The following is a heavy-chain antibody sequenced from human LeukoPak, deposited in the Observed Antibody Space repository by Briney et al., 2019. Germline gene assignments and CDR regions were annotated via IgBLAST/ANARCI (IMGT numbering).Heavy chain of an antibody. V-gene: IGHV3-23*01. J-gene: IGHJ4*02. CDR2: ISGSGGST. CDR1: GFTFSSYS. CDR3: AKGITMIVKYYFDY. D-gene: IGHD3-22*01. Sequence: PGGSLRLSCAASGFTFSSYSMNWVRQAPGKGLEWVSAISGSGGSTYYADSVKGRFTISRDNSKNTLYLQMNSLRAEDTAVYYCAKGITMIVKYYFDYWGQGTLVTVSS.